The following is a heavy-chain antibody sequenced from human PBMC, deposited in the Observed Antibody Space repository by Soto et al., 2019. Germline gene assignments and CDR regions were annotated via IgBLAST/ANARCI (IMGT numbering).Heavy chain of an antibody. Sequence: GGSLRLSCAASGFTFSSYAMSWVRQAPGKGLEWVSAISGSGGSTYYADSVKGRFTISRDNSKNTLYLQMNSLRAEDTAVYYCARTYGSGSYFMDLDYWGQGTLVTVSS. D-gene: IGHD3-10*01. CDR1: GFTFSSYA. CDR2: ISGSGGST. V-gene: IGHV3-23*01. J-gene: IGHJ4*02. CDR3: ARTYGSGSYFMDLDY.